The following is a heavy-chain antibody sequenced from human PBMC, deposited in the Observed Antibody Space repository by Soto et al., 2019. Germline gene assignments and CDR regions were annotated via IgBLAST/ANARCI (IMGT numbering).Heavy chain of an antibody. CDR2: ISGSGGST. J-gene: IGHJ4*02. Sequence: GGSLRLSCAASGFTFSSYAMSWVRQAPGKGLEWVSAISGSGGSTYYADSVKGRFTISRDNSKNTLYLQMNSLRAEDTAVYYCAKARSYYYDSSGYFFDYWGQETLVTVSS. CDR1: GFTFSSYA. V-gene: IGHV3-23*01. CDR3: AKARSYYYDSSGYFFDY. D-gene: IGHD3-22*01.